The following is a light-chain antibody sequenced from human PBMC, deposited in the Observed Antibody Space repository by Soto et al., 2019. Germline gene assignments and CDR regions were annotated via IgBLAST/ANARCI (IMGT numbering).Light chain of an antibody. CDR2: GASGRATGIPDKV. CDR1: QSISSIY. Sequence: EIVLTQSPGTLSLSPGQRATLSCRASQSISSIYLSWFQQKPGQAPRLLIYGASGRATGIPDKVNRATGIPDRFSGSGSGTDFTLTISRLEPEDFAVYYFQHGGSSPFTFGPGTRVDIK. CDR3: QHGGSSPFT. V-gene: IGKV3-20*01. J-gene: IGKJ3*01.